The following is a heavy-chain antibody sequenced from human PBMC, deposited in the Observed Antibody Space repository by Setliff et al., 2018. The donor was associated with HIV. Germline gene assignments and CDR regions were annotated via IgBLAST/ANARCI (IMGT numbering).Heavy chain of an antibody. V-gene: IGHV4-59*10. CDR2: LHLSGDT. J-gene: IGHJ3*02. D-gene: IGHD2-15*01. CDR1: GGSFSGNY. Sequence: ASETLSLTCAVYGGSFSGNYWNWIRQPAGKGLEWIGRLHLSGDTNYNPSLKSRVTMSIDTSKNQFSLKLSSVTAADTAVYYCARHSCGTTACYGPDMWGPGTMVTVSS. CDR3: ARHSCGTTACYGPDM.